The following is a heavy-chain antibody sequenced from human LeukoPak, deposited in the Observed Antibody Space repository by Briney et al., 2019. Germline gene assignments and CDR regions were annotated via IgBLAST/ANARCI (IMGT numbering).Heavy chain of an antibody. J-gene: IGHJ4*02. D-gene: IGHD4-23*01. Sequence: GASVKVSCKASGYTFTGYYMNWVRQAPGQGLEWMGWINPNSGSTNYAQRFQGRVTMTRDTSISTAYMELSRLRSDDTAVYYCARNAGNDYWGQGTLVTVSS. V-gene: IGHV1-2*02. CDR2: INPNSGST. CDR1: GYTFTGYY. CDR3: ARNAGNDY.